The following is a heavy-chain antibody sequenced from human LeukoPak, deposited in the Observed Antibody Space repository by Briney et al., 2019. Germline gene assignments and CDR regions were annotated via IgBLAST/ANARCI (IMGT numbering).Heavy chain of an antibody. CDR2: IAVGSGNT. Sequence: GTSVKVSCKASGFTFTSSSMQWVRQARGQRLEWIGWIAVGSGNTNYAQKFQGRVSITRDMSTSTAYMELSSLRSEDTALYYCAAVFGSGYYYYFDYWGQGTLDTVSS. D-gene: IGHD3-22*01. CDR3: AAVFGSGYYYYFDY. CDR1: GFTFTSSS. V-gene: IGHV1-58*02. J-gene: IGHJ4*02.